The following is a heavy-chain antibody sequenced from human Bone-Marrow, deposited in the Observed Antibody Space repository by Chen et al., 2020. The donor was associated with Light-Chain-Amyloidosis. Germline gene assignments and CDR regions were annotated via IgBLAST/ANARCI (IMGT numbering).Heavy chain of an antibody. Sequence: QVQLQESGPGLVRPSQTLSLPCTFSGVSISSAGYYWSWIRQHPGKGLEWIGHIFYSGSPYANPSLKSRVAISVDTSKNQFSLKVSSVTAADTAVYYCARADASYYYYGMDVWGQGTTVTVSS. V-gene: IGHV4-31*03. J-gene: IGHJ6*02. CDR2: IFYSGSP. CDR1: GVSISSAGYY. CDR3: ARADASYYYYGMDV.